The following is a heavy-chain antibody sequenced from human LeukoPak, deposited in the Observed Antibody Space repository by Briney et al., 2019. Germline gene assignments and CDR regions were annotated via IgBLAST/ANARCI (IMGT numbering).Heavy chain of an antibody. D-gene: IGHD3-3*01. CDR2: ISYDGSNK. CDR3: ARDPQYYDFWSGYRYYYGMDV. Sequence: GGSLRLSCAASGFTFSSYAMHWVRQAPGKGLEWVAVISYDGSNKYYADSVKGRFTISRDNSKNTLYLQMNSLRAEDTAVYYCARDPQYYDFWSGYRYYYGMDVWGQGTTVTVSS. J-gene: IGHJ6*02. V-gene: IGHV3-30*14. CDR1: GFTFSSYA.